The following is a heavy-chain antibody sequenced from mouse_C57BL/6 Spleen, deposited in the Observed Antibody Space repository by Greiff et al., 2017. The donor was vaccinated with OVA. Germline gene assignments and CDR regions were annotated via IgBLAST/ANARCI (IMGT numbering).Heavy chain of an antibody. CDR2: IYPGSGST. V-gene: IGHV1-55*01. Sequence: VQLQQPGAELVKPGASVKMSCKASGYTFTSYWITWVKQRPGQGLEWIGDIYPGSGSTNYNEKFKSKATLTVDTSSSTAYLQLSSLTSEDSAVYYGAKWYDGYEAWFDYWGQGTLVTVSS. CDR1: GYTFTSYW. CDR3: AKWYDGYEAWFDY. D-gene: IGHD2-3*01. J-gene: IGHJ3*01.